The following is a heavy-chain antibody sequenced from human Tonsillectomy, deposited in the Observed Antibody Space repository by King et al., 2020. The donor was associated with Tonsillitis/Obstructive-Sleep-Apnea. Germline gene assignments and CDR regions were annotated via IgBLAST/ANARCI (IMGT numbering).Heavy chain of an antibody. CDR1: GGSISSSSYY. CDR3: SRYNPFPIFGVVNEPPFDY. V-gene: IGHV4-39*01. Sequence: QLQESGPGLVKPSETLSLTCTVSGGSISSSSYYWGWIRQPPGKGLEWIGSIYYSGSTYYNPSLKSRVTISVDTSKNQFSLKLSSVTAADTAVYYCSRYNPFPIFGVVNEPPFDYWGQGTLVTVSS. D-gene: IGHD3-3*01. CDR2: IYYSGST. J-gene: IGHJ4*02.